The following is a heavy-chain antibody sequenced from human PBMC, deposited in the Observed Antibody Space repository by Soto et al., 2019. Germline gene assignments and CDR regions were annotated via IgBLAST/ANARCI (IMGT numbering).Heavy chain of an antibody. CDR1: GGSFSGYY. J-gene: IGHJ5*02. V-gene: IGHV4-34*01. CDR2: INHSGST. Sequence: SETLSLTCAVYGGSFSGYYWSWIRQPPGKGLEWIGEINHSGSTNYNPSLKSRVTISVDTSKNQFSLKLSSVTAADTAVYYCARGAPVAATLSLWFDPWGQGTLVTVSS. CDR3: ARGAPVAATLSLWFDP. D-gene: IGHD2-15*01.